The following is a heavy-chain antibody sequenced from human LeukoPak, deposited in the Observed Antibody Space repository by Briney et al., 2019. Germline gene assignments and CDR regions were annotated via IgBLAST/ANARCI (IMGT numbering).Heavy chain of an antibody. CDR1: GGSISSYY. CDR2: IYYDGST. J-gene: IGHJ6*03. D-gene: IGHD5-18*01. CDR3: AREGRYRYGYNEYHLYMDI. V-gene: IGHV4-59*12. Sequence: PSETLSLTCTVSGGSISSYYWSWIRQSPRKGLEWIGYIYYDGSTNYNPSLRGRVTISVDTPKNQFSLKLSSVTAAETAVYYCAREGRYRYGYNEYHLYMDIWGKGTTVTVSS.